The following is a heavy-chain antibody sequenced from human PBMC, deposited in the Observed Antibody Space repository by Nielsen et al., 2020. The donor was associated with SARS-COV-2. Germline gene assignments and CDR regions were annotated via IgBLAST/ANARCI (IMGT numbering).Heavy chain of an antibody. CDR1: GVTFSSYD. J-gene: IGHJ4*02. V-gene: IGHV3-9*01. CDR3: ARASDTAFDY. CDR2: ISWNSGSI. Sequence: SLKISCAASGVTFSSYDMSWVRQAPGKGLEWVSGISWNSGSIGYADSVKGRFTISRDNAKNSLYLQMNSLRAEDTALYYCARASDTAFDYWGQGTLVTVSS.